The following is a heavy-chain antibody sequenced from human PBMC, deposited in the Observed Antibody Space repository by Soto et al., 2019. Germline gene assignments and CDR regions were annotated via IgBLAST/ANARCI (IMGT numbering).Heavy chain of an antibody. CDR3: ARDVSPGSSSLYLDAFDI. V-gene: IGHV3-7*05. CDR1: GFTLSAYW. D-gene: IGHD6-13*01. J-gene: IGHJ3*02. Sequence: EVQLEESGGDLVQPGGSLRLSCAASGFTLSAYWMTWVRQAPGKGLEWVANINRDGSKKSYLDSVRGRFTISTDNVGNSLYLQMDSLIADDTALYYCARDVSPGSSSLYLDAFDIWGQGTMVTVSS. CDR2: INRDGSKK.